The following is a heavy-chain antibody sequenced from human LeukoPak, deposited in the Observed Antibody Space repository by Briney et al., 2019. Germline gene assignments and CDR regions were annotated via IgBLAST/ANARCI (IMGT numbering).Heavy chain of an antibody. CDR2: ISSSSSYI. CDR1: GFTFSSYS. D-gene: IGHD4-17*01. V-gene: IGHV3-21*01. CDR3: ARAESGEAHAFDI. J-gene: IGHJ3*02. Sequence: GGSLRLSCAASGFTFSSYSMNWVRQAPGKGLEWVSSISSSSSYIYYADSVKGRFTISRDNAKNSLYLQMNSLRAEDTAVYYCARAESGEAHAFDIWGQGTMVTVSS.